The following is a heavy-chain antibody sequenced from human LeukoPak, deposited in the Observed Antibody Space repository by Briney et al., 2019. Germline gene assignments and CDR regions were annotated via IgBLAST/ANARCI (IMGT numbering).Heavy chain of an antibody. D-gene: IGHD2-15*01. CDR2: ISSNGGST. Sequence: GGSLRLSCSASGFTFSNYAMHWVRQAQGKGLEYVSAISSNGGSTYYADSVKGRFTISRDNSKNTLYLQMSSLRAEDTAVYYCVKALGYCSGGSCLAFDIWGQGTMVTVSS. V-gene: IGHV3-64D*06. CDR1: GFTFSNYA. J-gene: IGHJ3*02. CDR3: VKALGYCSGGSCLAFDI.